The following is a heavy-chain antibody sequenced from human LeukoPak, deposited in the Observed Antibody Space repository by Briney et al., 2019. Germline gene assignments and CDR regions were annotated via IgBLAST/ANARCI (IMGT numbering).Heavy chain of an antibody. D-gene: IGHD3-10*01. CDR3: AKGSGSYYYFDY. V-gene: IGHV1-18*01. CDR1: GYTFTNYG. CDR2: ISAYNGNT. J-gene: IGHJ4*02. Sequence: ASVKVSCKASGYTFTNYGVSWVRQAPGQGLEWMGWISAYNGNTDYAQKLQGRVTMTTDTSTSTAYMELRSLRSDDTAVYYCAKGSGSYYYFDYWGQGTLVTVSS.